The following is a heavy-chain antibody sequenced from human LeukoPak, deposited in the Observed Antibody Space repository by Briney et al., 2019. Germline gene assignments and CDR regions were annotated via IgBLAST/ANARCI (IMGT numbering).Heavy chain of an antibody. CDR3: ASGPYPAAGTDHQFDY. D-gene: IGHD6-13*01. CDR1: GASIRTYY. J-gene: IGHJ4*02. Sequence: SETLSLTCTVSGASIRTYYWSWIRQPPGKGLEWVGYIFYSGSTLYNPSLQSRVTISVDTSKNQFSLRLTSVTAADTAVYYCASGPYPAAGTDHQFDYWGQGTLVTVSS. V-gene: IGHV4-59*01. CDR2: IFYSGST.